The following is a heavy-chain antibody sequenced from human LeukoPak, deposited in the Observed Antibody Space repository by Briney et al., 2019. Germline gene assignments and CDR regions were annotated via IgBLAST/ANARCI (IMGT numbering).Heavy chain of an antibody. D-gene: IGHD3-22*01. J-gene: IGHJ4*02. V-gene: IGHV1-69*05. CDR2: IIPIFGTA. CDR3: ARVAAWDSSGPWGPLDY. Sequence: SVKVSCKASGGTFSSYAISWVRQAPGRGLEWMGGIIPIFGTANYAQKFQGRVTITTDESTSTAYMELSSLRSEDTAVYYCARVAAWDSSGPWGPLDYWGQGALVTVSS. CDR1: GGTFSSYA.